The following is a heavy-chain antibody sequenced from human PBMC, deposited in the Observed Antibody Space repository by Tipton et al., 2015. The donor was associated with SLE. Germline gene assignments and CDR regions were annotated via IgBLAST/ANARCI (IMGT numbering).Heavy chain of an antibody. Sequence: SLRLSCAASGFTLSHFHMSGVRQAPGKGLEWVSSISSSSSYIYYADSVKGRFTISRGNAKNSLYLQMNSLRAEDTAVYYCARVPGDYSYYFDYWGQGTLVTVSS. D-gene: IGHD4-17*01. CDR2: ISSSSSYI. V-gene: IGHV3-21*03. CDR3: ARVPGDYSYYFDY. CDR1: GFTLSHFH. J-gene: IGHJ4*02.